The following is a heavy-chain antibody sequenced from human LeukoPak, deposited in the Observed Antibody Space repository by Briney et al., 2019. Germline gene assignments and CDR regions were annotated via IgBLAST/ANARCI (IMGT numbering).Heavy chain of an antibody. CDR3: ARGVLKDRGNYYYYYMDV. CDR1: GGSISSSGYC. CDR2: IDYSGNT. Sequence: SETLSLTCTVSGGSISSSGYCWGWIRQPPGKGLEWIGSIDYSGNTNYNPSLKSRVTIAVDMSKNQFSLKLSSVTAADTAVYYCARGVLKDRGNYYYYYMDVWGKGTTVTISS. J-gene: IGHJ6*03. V-gene: IGHV4-39*01. D-gene: IGHD2-15*01.